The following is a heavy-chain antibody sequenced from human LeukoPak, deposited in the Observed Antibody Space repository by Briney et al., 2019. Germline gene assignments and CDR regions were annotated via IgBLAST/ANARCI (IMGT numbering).Heavy chain of an antibody. J-gene: IGHJ4*02. Sequence: ASVKVSCKASGYTFTSYGISWVRQAPGQGLECMGWISAYNGNTNYAQKLQGRVTMTTDTSTSTAYMELRSLRSDDTAVYYYAGHYDFWSGYYALDYWGQGTLVTVSS. V-gene: IGHV1-18*01. CDR3: AGHYDFWSGYYALDY. D-gene: IGHD3-3*01. CDR1: GYTFTSYG. CDR2: ISAYNGNT.